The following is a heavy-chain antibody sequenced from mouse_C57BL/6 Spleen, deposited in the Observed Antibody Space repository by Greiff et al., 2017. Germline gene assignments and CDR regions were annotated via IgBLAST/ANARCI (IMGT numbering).Heavy chain of an antibody. J-gene: IGHJ1*03. CDR2: ISSGSSTI. CDR1: GFTFSDYG. Sequence: EVKLVESGGGLVKPGGSLKLSCAASGFTFSDYGMHWVRQAPEKGLEWVAYISSGSSTIYYADTVKGRFTISRDNAKNTLFLQMTSLRSEDTASYYCARWMITTRYFDVWGTGTTVTVSS. D-gene: IGHD2-4*01. CDR3: ARWMITTRYFDV. V-gene: IGHV5-17*01.